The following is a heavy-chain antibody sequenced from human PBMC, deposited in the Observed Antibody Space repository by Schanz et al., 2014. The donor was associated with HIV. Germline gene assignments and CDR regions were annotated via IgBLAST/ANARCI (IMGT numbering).Heavy chain of an antibody. CDR1: GFTFSNYG. Sequence: QVQLVESGGGVVQPGRSLRLSCAASGFTFSNYGMHWVRQAPGKGLEWVAVIWYDGSNEYYADSVKGRFTLSRDNSENTVYLQMNSLRAEDTAVYYCARDPLSLAADKGPFDYWGQGTLVTVSS. D-gene: IGHD6-13*01. CDR2: IWYDGSNE. J-gene: IGHJ4*02. CDR3: ARDPLSLAADKGPFDY. V-gene: IGHV3-33*01.